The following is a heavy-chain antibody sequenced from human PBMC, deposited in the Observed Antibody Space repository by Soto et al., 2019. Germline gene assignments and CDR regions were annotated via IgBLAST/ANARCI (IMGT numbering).Heavy chain of an antibody. V-gene: IGHV2-5*02. D-gene: IGHD2-2*02. CDR2: IYWDDDK. CDR3: QHQHRTAIPGIFDY. CDR1: GFSLSTSGVA. J-gene: IGHJ4*02. Sequence: QITLKESGPTLVKPTQTLTLTCTFSGFSLSTSGVAVVWIRQPPGKALEWLALIYWDDDKRYSPSLKTRLTITKYTAKHHVVLTRTNMNPVDTATYYCQHQHRTAIPGIFDYGGQGTLVTVSS.